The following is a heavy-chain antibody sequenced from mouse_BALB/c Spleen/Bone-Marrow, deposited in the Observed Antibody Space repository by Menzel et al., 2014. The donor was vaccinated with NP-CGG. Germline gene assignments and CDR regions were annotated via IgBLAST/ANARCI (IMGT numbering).Heavy chain of an antibody. Sequence: EVKLLESGGGLVQPGRSLKLSCAASGFDFSGFWMGWVRQAPGKGLEWIGEINPDSSTINYTPSLKDRFIISRDNAKNTLYLQMSKVRSEDTALYYCAGLGYYGGFAYWGQGTLVTVSA. V-gene: IGHV4-1*02. CDR3: AGLGYYGGFAY. D-gene: IGHD2-3*01. J-gene: IGHJ3*01. CDR2: INPDSSTI. CDR1: GFDFSGFW.